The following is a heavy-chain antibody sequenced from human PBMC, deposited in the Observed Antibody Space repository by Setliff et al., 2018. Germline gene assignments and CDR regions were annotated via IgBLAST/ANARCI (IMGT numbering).Heavy chain of an antibody. CDR1: GGSISDYY. V-gene: IGHV4-34*01. D-gene: IGHD2-2*02. J-gene: IGHJ6*02. CDR3: ARDRQYCSSTSCYTSYFYYYAMDI. Sequence: KPSETLSLTCGGYGGSISDYYWSWIRQPPGKGLEWIGEINHSGSTNYNPSLKSRVTISLDTSTNQVSLKLSSVTAADTAVYYCARDRQYCSSTSCYTSYFYYYAMDIWGQGTTVTVS. CDR2: INHSGST.